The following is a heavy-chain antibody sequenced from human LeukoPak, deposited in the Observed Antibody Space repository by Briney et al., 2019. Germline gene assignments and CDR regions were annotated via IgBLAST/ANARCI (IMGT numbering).Heavy chain of an antibody. V-gene: IGHV3-9*01. CDR1: GFTFDDYV. CDR3: VKGFGRGYYVMDV. D-gene: IGHD3-10*01. CDR2: ISSNSGSI. J-gene: IGHJ6*02. Sequence: GGSLRLSCAASGFTFDDYVMHWVRQAPGKGLEWVAGISSNSGSIGYADSVKGRFTISRDNAKKSLYLQMNSLRPEDTALYYCVKGFGRGYYVMDVWGQGTTVTVSS.